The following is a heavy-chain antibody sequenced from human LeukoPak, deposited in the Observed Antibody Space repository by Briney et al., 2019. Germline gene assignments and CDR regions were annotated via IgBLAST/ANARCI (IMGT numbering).Heavy chain of an antibody. CDR3: AKGLYSSGWFIDY. J-gene: IGHJ4*02. V-gene: IGHV3-30*18. D-gene: IGHD6-19*01. CDR1: GFTFSSYG. Sequence: GGSLRLSCAASGFTFSSYGMHWVRQAPGKGLEWVAVISYDGSNKYYADSVKGRFIISRDNSKNTLYLQMNSLRAEDTAVYYCAKGLYSSGWFIDYWGQGTLVTVSS. CDR2: ISYDGSNK.